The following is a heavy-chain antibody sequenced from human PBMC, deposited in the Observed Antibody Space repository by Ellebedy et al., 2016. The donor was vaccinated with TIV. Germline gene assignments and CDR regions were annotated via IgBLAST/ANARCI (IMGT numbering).Heavy chain of an antibody. V-gene: IGHV3-43*01. Sequence: PGGSLRLSCAASGFTFRDFSIHRVRQAPGKGLEWVSLINRDGSATFYADTFKGRFTVSRDNMKEYLYLQMDSLTTEDTALYYCAKEVRGNKWVSFDAWGQGTMVTVSA. CDR2: INRDGSAT. D-gene: IGHD1/OR15-1a*01. CDR1: GFTFRDFS. J-gene: IGHJ3*01. CDR3: AKEVRGNKWVSFDA.